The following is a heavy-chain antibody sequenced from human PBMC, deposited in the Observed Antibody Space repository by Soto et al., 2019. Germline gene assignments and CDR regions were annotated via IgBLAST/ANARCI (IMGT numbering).Heavy chain of an antibody. D-gene: IGHD6-13*01. J-gene: IGHJ4*02. CDR1: GGTFSSYT. CDR2: IIPIFGTA. CDR3: ARTYSSSWSPFDH. Sequence: ASVKVSCKASGGTFSSYTISWVRPAPGQGLEWMGGIIPIFGTANYAQKFQGRVTITADESTSTAYMELSSLRSEDTAVYYCARTYSSSWSPFDHWGQGTLVTVSS. V-gene: IGHV1-69*13.